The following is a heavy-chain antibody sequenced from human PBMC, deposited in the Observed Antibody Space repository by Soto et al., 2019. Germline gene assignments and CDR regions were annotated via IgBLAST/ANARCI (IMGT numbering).Heavy chain of an antibody. Sequence: QVQLVQSGAEVKKPGASVKVSCKASGYTFTSYGISWVRQAPGQGLEWMGWISAYNGNTNYAQKLQGRVTMTTDTPTSTAYMELRSLRSDDTAVYYCARATYSPTAFGYYYGMDVWGQGTTVTVSS. V-gene: IGHV1-18*01. CDR1: GYTFTSYG. CDR3: ARATYSPTAFGYYYGMDV. J-gene: IGHJ6*02. D-gene: IGHD2-15*01. CDR2: ISAYNGNT.